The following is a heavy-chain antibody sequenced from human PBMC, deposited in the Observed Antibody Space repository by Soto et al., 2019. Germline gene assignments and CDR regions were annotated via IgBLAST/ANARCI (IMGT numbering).Heavy chain of an antibody. Sequence: QVQLVQSGAEVKKPGSSVKVSCKASGGTFSSYAISWVRQAPGQGLEWMGGIIPIFGTANYAQKFQGRVTITADESTSTAYMELSSLRSEDTAVYYCARDRMSSSGYYSDYWGQGTLVTVSS. CDR2: IIPIFGTA. J-gene: IGHJ4*02. CDR1: GGTFSSYA. V-gene: IGHV1-69*01. D-gene: IGHD3-22*01. CDR3: ARDRMSSSGYYSDY.